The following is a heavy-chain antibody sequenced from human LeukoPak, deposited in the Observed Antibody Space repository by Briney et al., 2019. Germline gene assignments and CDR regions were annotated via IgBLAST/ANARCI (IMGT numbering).Heavy chain of an antibody. CDR2: IRHDGSET. D-gene: IGHD2-8*01. Sequence: PGGSLRLSCAASGFTFSTYGMHWLRQAPGKGPESVALIRHDGSETYHAESVKGRFTISRDDSKNTFYLQMNSLRAEDTAVYYCAKANRDQVSHYYGVDVWGQGTTVVVSS. J-gene: IGHJ6*02. CDR3: AKANRDQVSHYYGVDV. CDR1: GFTFSTYG. V-gene: IGHV3-30*02.